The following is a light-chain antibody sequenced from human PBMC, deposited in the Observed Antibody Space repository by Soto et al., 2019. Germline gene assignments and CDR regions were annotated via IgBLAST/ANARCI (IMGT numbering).Light chain of an antibody. CDR2: GAS. J-gene: IGKJ1*01. CDR1: QSVSSSY. Sequence: EIVLTQSPGTLSLSPGERATLSCRASQSVSSSYLAWYQQKPGQAPRLLIYGASSRATGIPDRFSGSGSGTDFTLTISRLEPEDFEVYYCQQYGSSRWTVGQGTKVDSK. CDR3: QQYGSSRWT. V-gene: IGKV3-20*01.